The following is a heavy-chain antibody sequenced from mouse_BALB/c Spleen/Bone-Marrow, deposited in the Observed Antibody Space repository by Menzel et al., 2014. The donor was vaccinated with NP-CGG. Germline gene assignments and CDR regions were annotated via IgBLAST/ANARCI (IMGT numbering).Heavy chain of an antibody. Sequence: EVQLQQSGGGLVPPGGSLKLSCAASGFDFSTFWMSWVRQAPGKGLEWIGEINPDRSTINYRPSLKDKFIISRDNAKNTLYLLLSKVRSEDTALYNYTGLHYNDNGAYQGEGPLVTLS. CDR3: TGLHYNDNGAY. CDR2: INPDRSTI. D-gene: IGHD1-2*01. CDR1: GFDFSTFW. J-gene: IGHJ3*01. V-gene: IGHV4-1*02.